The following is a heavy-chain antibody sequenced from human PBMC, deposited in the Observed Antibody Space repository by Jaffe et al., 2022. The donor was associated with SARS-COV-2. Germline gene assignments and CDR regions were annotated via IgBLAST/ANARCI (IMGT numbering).Heavy chain of an antibody. CDR2: INPNSGGT. V-gene: IGHV1-2*02. CDR3: ARDHCIRSGCYEDYYRGMAV. Sequence: QVHLVQSGTEVKKPGASVKVSCKASGYTFSDYYFHWVRQAPGQGLEWMGWINPNSGGTEYAQKFQGRVTMTRDTSISTVYMQLSSLRSDDTAVYYCARDHCIRSGCYEDYYRGMAVWGQGTTVTVSS. D-gene: IGHD6-19*01. CDR1: GYTFSDYY. J-gene: IGHJ6*02.